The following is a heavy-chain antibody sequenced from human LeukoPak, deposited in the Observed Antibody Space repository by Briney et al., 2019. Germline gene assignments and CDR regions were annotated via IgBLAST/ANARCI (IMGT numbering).Heavy chain of an antibody. J-gene: IGHJ4*02. CDR3: VGDFWSGYRFDY. Sequence: GGSLRLSCAASGFTFSSYEMNWVRQAPGKGLEGVSYISSSGSTIYYADSVKGRFTISRDNAKNSLYLQMNSLRAEDTAVYYCVGDFWSGYRFDYWGQGTLVTVSS. CDR1: GFTFSSYE. D-gene: IGHD3-3*01. V-gene: IGHV3-48*03. CDR2: ISSSGSTI.